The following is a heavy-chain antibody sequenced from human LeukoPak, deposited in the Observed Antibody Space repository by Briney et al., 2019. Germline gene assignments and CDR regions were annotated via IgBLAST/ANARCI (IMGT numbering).Heavy chain of an antibody. CDR2: ISSRNTYI. CDR3: TRMAYYEDSSGYALDY. J-gene: IGHJ4*02. Sequence: GGSLRLSCAASGFNFNSYRFNWVRQAPGKGLEWVSSISSRNTYIFYADSVKGRFNISRDDAKNSLFLHMNNLRGEDTAVYYCTRMAYYEDSSGYALDYWGQGALVTVSS. CDR1: GFNFNSYR. V-gene: IGHV3-21*01. D-gene: IGHD3-22*01.